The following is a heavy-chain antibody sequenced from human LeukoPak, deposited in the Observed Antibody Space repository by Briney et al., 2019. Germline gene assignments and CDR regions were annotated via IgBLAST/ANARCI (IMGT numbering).Heavy chain of an antibody. Sequence: SETLSLTCTVSGGSISSGSYYWSWIRQPAGKGLEWIGRIYTSGSTNYNPSLESRVTISVDTSKNQFSLKLSSVTAADTAVYYCARGLGWLFHRPYYYYMDVWGKGTTVTVSS. D-gene: IGHD3-22*01. CDR3: ARGLGWLFHRPYYYYMDV. CDR2: IYTSGST. V-gene: IGHV4-61*02. J-gene: IGHJ6*03. CDR1: GGSISSGSYY.